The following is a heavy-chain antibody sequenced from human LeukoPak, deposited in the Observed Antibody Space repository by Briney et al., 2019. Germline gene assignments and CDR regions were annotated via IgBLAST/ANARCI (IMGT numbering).Heavy chain of an antibody. CDR1: GYTLTELS. CDR3: ARDYRTGIFDY. V-gene: IGHV1-24*01. CDR2: FDPEDGET. Sequence: GASVKVSCKVSGYTLTELSMHWVRQAPGKGLEWMGGFDPEDGETIYAQKFQGRVTMTRDTSTSTVYMELSSLRSEDTAVYYCARDYRTGIFDYWGQGTLVTVSS. D-gene: IGHD7-27*01. J-gene: IGHJ4*02.